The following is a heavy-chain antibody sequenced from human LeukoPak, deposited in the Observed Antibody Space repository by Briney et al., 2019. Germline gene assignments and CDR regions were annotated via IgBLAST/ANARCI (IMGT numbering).Heavy chain of an antibody. V-gene: IGHV3-11*01. CDR2: ISSSGSTI. CDR3: ARVGSGGYYYGSGSYLDV. J-gene: IGHJ6*02. D-gene: IGHD3-10*01. CDR1: GGPISSYY. Sequence: LSLTCTVSGGPISSYYWSWIRQPPGKGLEWVSYISSSGSTIYYADSVKGRFTISRDNAKNSLYLQMNSLRAEDTAVYYCARVGSGGYYYGSGSYLDVWGQGTTVTVSS.